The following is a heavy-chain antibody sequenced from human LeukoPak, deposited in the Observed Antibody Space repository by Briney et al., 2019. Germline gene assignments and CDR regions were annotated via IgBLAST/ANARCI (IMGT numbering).Heavy chain of an antibody. D-gene: IGHD4-17*01. J-gene: IGHJ4*02. CDR2: IYYSGST. CDR1: GGTISRYY. CDR3: ARHALYGDYYYFDY. Sequence: PSETLSLTCTVSGGTISRYYWSWIRQPPGKGLEWIGYIYYSGSTNYNPSLKSRVTISVDTSKNQFSLKLSSVTAADTAVYYCARHALYGDYYYFDYWGQGTLVTVSS. V-gene: IGHV4-59*08.